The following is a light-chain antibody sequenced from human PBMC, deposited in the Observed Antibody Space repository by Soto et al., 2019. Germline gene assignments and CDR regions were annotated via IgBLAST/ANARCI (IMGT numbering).Light chain of an antibody. CDR1: QSISTY. CDR3: QQSYSTPRT. Sequence: DIQMTQSPSSLSASVGDRVTITLRASQSISTYLNWYQQKPGKAPNLLIYTTSNLESGVPSRFSGSGSGTDFTLSISSLQPEDFATYYCQQSYSTPRTFGQGTKVDIK. J-gene: IGKJ1*01. CDR2: TTS. V-gene: IGKV1-39*01.